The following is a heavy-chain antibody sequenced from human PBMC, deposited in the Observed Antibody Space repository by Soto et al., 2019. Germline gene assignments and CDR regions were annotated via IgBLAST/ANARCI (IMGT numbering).Heavy chain of an antibody. V-gene: IGHV3-23*01. J-gene: IGHJ4*02. D-gene: IGHD6-19*01. CDR1: GFTFGSYA. CDR2: LYGNSGGI. Sequence: EVQLLESGGGLIQPGGSLTLSCAASGFTFGSYAMTWVRQAPGKGLESVAGLYGNSGGIQYADSVRGRFTIFRDNSKNTLFLQMNSLRAEDTAVYYCAKTPLSRWGSGWFGAYYFDYWGQGTLVIASS. CDR3: AKTPLSRWGSGWFGAYYFDY.